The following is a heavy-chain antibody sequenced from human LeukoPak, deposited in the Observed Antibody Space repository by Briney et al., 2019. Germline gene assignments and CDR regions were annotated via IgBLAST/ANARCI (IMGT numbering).Heavy chain of an antibody. CDR3: AVGLAGTFVDY. CDR1: GYTFTNYD. CDR2: ISAYNGNT. V-gene: IGHV1-18*01. Sequence: ASVKVSCKASGYTFTNYDINWVRQAPGQGLEWMGWISAYNGNTNYAQKLQGRVTMTTDTSTSTAYMELRSLRSDDTAVYYCAVGLAGTFVDYWGQGTLVTVSS. D-gene: IGHD6-13*01. J-gene: IGHJ4*02.